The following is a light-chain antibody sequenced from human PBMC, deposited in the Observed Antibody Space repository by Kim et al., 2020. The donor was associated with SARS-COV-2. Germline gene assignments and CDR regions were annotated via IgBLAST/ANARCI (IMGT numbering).Light chain of an antibody. CDR2: RDY. CDR3: QVWDSSTRV. Sequence: SYELTQPLSVSVALGQTASITCGGNNIVRRNVHWYQQRTGQAPVLVIYRDYNRPSGIPERFSGSNSGNTATLTISRAQDGDEADYYCQVWDSSTRVFGGG. J-gene: IGLJ3*02. V-gene: IGLV3-9*01. CDR1: NIVRRN.